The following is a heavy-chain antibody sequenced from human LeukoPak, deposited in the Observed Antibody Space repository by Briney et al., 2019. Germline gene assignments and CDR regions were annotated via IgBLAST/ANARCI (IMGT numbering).Heavy chain of an antibody. D-gene: IGHD3-10*01. V-gene: IGHV4-59*01. CDR2: IYYSGST. CDR3: ARVGGGNYYYYGMDV. Sequence: SETLSLTCTVSGGSISSYYWSWIRQPPGKGLEWIGYIYYSGSTNYNPSLKSRVTISVDTSKNQFSLKLSSVTAADTAVYYCARVGGGNYYYYGMDVWGQGTTVTVSS. J-gene: IGHJ6*02. CDR1: GGSISSYY.